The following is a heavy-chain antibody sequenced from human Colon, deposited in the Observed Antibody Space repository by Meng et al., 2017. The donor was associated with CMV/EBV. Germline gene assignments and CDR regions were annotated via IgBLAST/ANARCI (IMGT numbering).Heavy chain of an antibody. Sequence: ASVKVSCKTSGYIVANYGITWVRQAPGQGLEWMGWISGHNGNTNYAQKFQDRVTMTTDTSTSTVYMELRSLRSDDTAVYYCARGGQLGILVYFELWGPGTQVTVSS. J-gene: IGHJ4*02. D-gene: IGHD1-14*01. CDR1: GYIVANYG. V-gene: IGHV1-18*01. CDR2: ISGHNGNT. CDR3: ARGGQLGILVYFEL.